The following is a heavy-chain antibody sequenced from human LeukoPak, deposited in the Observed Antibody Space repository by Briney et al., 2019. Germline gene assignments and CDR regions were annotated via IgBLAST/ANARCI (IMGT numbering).Heavy chain of an antibody. J-gene: IGHJ5*02. CDR1: GGSISSYY. CDR3: ARDRYYYDSSGSTNWFDP. CDR2: IYYSGST. D-gene: IGHD3-22*01. V-gene: IGHV4-59*01. Sequence: PSETLSLTCTVSGGSISSYYWSWIRQPPGKGLEWIGYIYYSGSTNYNPSLKSRVTISVDTSKNQFSLKLSSVTAADTAVYYCARDRYYYDSSGSTNWFDPWGQGTLVTVSS.